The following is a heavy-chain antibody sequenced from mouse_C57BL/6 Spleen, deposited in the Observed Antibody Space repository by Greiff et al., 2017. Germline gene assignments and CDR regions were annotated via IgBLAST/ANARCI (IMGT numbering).Heavy chain of an antibody. V-gene: IGHV1-82*01. D-gene: IGHD2-3*01. CDR1: GYAFSSSW. CDR3: ARRIYDGYCDY. J-gene: IGHJ2*01. Sequence: QVQLKESGPELVKPGASVKISCKASGYAFSSSWMNWVKQRPGKGLEWIGRIYPGDGDTNYNGKFKGKATLTADKSSSTAYMQLSSLTSEDSAVYFCARRIYDGYCDYWGQGTTLTVSS. CDR2: IYPGDGDT.